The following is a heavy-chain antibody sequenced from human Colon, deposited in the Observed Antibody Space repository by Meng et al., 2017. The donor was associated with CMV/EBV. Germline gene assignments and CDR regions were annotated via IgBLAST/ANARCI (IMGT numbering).Heavy chain of an antibody. V-gene: IGHV1-18*01. D-gene: IGHD5-24*01. CDR3: VRSLNDASGQLRDY. Sequence: ASVKVSCKASGYIFTTFGITWVRQAPGQGPEWMGWISPYSGHTNSAPKFQGRITLTTDTSTSTAYMDLRSLTSDDTAVYYCVRSLNDASGQLRDYWGQGTLVTVSS. CDR1: GYIFTTFG. CDR2: ISPYSGHT. J-gene: IGHJ4*02.